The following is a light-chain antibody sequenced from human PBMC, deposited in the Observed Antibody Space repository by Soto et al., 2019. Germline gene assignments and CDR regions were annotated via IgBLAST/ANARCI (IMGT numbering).Light chain of an antibody. CDR1: TSDVGGYNY. CDR3: RSYTSSSTSYV. V-gene: IGLV2-14*01. J-gene: IGLJ1*01. CDR2: DVS. Sequence: QSALTQPASVSGSPGQSITISCTGTTSDVGGYNYVSWYQQHPGKAPKLMIYDVSNRPSGVSNRFSGSKSGNTASLTISGLQAEDEADYHCRSYTSSSTSYVCVTGTKVTVL.